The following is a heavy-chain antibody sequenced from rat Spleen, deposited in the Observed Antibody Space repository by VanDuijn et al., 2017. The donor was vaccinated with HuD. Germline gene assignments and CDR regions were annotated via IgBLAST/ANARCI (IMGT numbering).Heavy chain of an antibody. CDR1: RFTFSNYG. Sequence: EVQLVESGGGLVQPGRSLKLSCAASRFTFSNYGMHWIRQAPTKGLEWVASTSPIGSSTYYRDSVKGRFTISRDNAKSTLYLQMNSLRSEDTAAYYCTRDAGFVMDAWGQGASVTVSS. D-gene: IGHD4-4*01. CDR2: TSPIGSST. V-gene: IGHV5-19*01. J-gene: IGHJ4*01. CDR3: TRDAGFVMDA.